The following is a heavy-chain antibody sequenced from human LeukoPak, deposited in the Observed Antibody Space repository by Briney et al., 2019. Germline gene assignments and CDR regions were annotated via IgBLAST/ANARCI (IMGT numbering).Heavy chain of an antibody. Sequence: PGGSLRLSCAASGFTFSNYDMSWVRQAPGKGLEWVSSISDSGGSTYYADSVKGRFTISRGNSKNTLYLQMTNLRAADTAVYYCAKDLSRAVAADWFDPWDQGSLATVSS. CDR2: ISDSGGST. CDR1: GFTFSNYD. J-gene: IGHJ5*02. CDR3: AKDLSRAVAADWFDP. V-gene: IGHV3-23*01. D-gene: IGHD6-19*01.